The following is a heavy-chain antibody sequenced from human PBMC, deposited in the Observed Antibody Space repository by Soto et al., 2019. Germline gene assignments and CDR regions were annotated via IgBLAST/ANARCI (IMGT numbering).Heavy chain of an antibody. D-gene: IGHD3-16*02. V-gene: IGHV1-8*01. Sequence: ASVKVSCKASGYTFTSYDINWVRQATGQGLEWMGWMNPNSGNTGYAQKFQGRVTMTRNTSISTAYMELSSLRSEDTAVYYCASLRRYYDYVWGSYRRDAFDIWGQGTMVTV. CDR3: ASLRRYYDYVWGSYRRDAFDI. CDR2: MNPNSGNT. J-gene: IGHJ3*02. CDR1: GYTFTSYD.